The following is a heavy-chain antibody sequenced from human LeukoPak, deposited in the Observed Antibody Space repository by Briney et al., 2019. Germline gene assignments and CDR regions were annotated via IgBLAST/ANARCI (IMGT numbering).Heavy chain of an antibody. CDR1: GGSISSGDYY. CDR2: IYYSGNT. CDR3: ARDPSGWAKYAFDI. Sequence: SQTLSLTCTVSGGSISSGDYYWSWIRQPPGKGLEWIGYIYYSGNTNYNPSLRSRVTISVDTSKNQFSLKLSSVTAADTAVYYCARDPSGWAKYAFDIWGQGTMVTVSS. J-gene: IGHJ3*02. V-gene: IGHV4-61*08. D-gene: IGHD6-19*01.